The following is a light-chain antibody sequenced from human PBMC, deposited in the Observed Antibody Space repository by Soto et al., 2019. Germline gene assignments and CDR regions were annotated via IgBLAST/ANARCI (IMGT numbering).Light chain of an antibody. CDR2: YVS. CDR1: SSDVGAYNV. CDR3: CSRGASFNWV. Sequence: QSVLTQPRSVSGSPVQSVTISCTGTSSDVGAYNVVSWYQQRPGEAPKLIIYYVSQRPSGVPVRFSASKSGNTASLTISGLQADDEADYYCCSRGASFNWVFGGGTKLTVL. V-gene: IGLV2-11*01. J-gene: IGLJ3*02.